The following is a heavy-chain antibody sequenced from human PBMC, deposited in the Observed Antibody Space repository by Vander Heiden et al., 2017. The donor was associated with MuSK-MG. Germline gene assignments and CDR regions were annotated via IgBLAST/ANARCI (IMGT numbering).Heavy chain of an antibody. CDR1: GGSIKSSLYY. D-gene: IGHD1-1*01. CDR2: ISSSGST. V-gene: IGHV4-39*01. J-gene: IGHJ5*02. CDR3: ARHYLLDKFDP. Sequence: QVQLQASGPGLVKPSDTLSLSSVVSGGSIKSSLYYWGWIRQSPGKGLEWIGSISSSGSTSYSPSLKTRVTMSVDTSMNQFSLKLRSVTATDSAIYYCARHYLLDKFDPWGQGTQVAVSS.